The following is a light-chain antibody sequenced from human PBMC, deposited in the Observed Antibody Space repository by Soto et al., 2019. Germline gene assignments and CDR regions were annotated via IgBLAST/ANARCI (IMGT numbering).Light chain of an antibody. V-gene: IGLV1-47*01. CDR2: RNN. CDR1: SSNIGSNY. J-gene: IGLJ2*01. Sequence: QSVLTQPPSASGTPGQRVTISCSGSSSNIGSNYVYWYQQLPGTAPKLPIYRNNQRPSGVPDRFSGSKSGTSASLAISGLRSEDEADYYCAAWDDSLSAHVVFGGGTQLTVL. CDR3: AAWDDSLSAHVV.